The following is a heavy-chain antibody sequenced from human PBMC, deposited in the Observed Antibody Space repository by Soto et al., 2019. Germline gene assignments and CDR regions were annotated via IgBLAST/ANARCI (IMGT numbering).Heavy chain of an antibody. Sequence: GESMKISCKGSGYSFSKYWIAWVRKMPGKGLAWMGIIYPGDSDTRYSPSFQGQVTISADKSISTAYLQWSSLKASDSAMYYCARPRDGYNSGVDYWGQGTLVTVSS. CDR2: IYPGDSDT. CDR1: GYSFSKYW. J-gene: IGHJ4*02. D-gene: IGHD5-12*01. V-gene: IGHV5-51*01. CDR3: ARPRDGYNSGVDY.